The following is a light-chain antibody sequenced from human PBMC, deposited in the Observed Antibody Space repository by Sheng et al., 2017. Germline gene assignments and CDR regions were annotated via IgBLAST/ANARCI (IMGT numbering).Light chain of an antibody. J-gene: IGLJ1*01. Sequence: QSALTQPASVSGSPGQSITISCTGTSSDVGGYNYVSWYQQHPGKAPKLMIYDVSNRPSGVSNRFSGSKSGNTASLTISGLQAEDEADYYCCSYGGSSTLYVFGTGTKVTVL. V-gene: IGLV2-14*01. CDR3: CSYGGSSTLYV. CDR2: DVS. CDR1: SSDVGGYNY.